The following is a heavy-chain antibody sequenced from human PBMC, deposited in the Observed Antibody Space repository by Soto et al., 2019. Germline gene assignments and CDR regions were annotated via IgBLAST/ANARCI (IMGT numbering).Heavy chain of an antibody. Sequence: PGGSLRLSCAASGFTFSNAWMNWVRQAPGKGLEWVGRIKSKTDGGTTDYAAPVKGRFTISRDDSKNTLYLQMNSLKTEDTAVYYCTCRPSSGWLTYYCYGMDVWGQGTTVTVSS. J-gene: IGHJ6*02. D-gene: IGHD6-19*01. CDR1: GFTFSNAW. V-gene: IGHV3-15*07. CDR2: IKSKTDGGTT. CDR3: TCRPSSGWLTYYCYGMDV.